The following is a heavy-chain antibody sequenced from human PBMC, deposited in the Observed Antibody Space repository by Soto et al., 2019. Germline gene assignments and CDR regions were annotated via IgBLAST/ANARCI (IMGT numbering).Heavy chain of an antibody. CDR1: GFTFSSYA. J-gene: IGHJ4*02. V-gene: IGHV3-23*01. Sequence: VGSLRLSCAASGFTFSSYAMSWVRQAPGKGLEWVSAISGSGGSTYYADSVKGRFTISRDNSKNTLYLQMNSLRAEDTAVYYCAKDSYYDSSGYYYVDYFDYWGQGTLVTVSS. CDR3: AKDSYYDSSGYYYVDYFDY. D-gene: IGHD3-22*01. CDR2: ISGSGGST.